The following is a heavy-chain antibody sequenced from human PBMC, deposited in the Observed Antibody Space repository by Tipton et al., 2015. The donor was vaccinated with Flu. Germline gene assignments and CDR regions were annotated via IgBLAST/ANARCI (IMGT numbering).Heavy chain of an antibody. CDR1: GFTFDEYA. V-gene: IGHV3-9*01. D-gene: IGHD3-10*01. CDR2: INWNGNSI. Sequence: SLRLSCAASGFTFDEYAMYWVRQAPGKGLEWVSGINWNGNSIGYGDSVKGRFTISRDNSKNTLYLQMNSLRAEDTAVYYCVSSGHYWGQGTLVTVSS. J-gene: IGHJ4*02. CDR3: VSSGHY.